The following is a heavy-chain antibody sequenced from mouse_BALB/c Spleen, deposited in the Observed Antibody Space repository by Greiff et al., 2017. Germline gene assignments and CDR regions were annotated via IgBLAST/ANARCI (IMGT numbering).Heavy chain of an antibody. V-gene: IGHV1-4*01. CDR3: ARMITRNYYAMDY. D-gene: IGHD2-4*01. CDR2: INPSSGYT. J-gene: IGHJ4*01. CDR1: GYTFTSYT. Sequence: QVQLKESGAELARPGASVKMSCKASGYTFTSYTMHWVKQRPGQGLEWIGYINPSSGYTNYNQKFKDKATLTADKSSSTAYMQLSSLTSEDSAVYYCARMITRNYYAMDYWGQGTSVTVSS.